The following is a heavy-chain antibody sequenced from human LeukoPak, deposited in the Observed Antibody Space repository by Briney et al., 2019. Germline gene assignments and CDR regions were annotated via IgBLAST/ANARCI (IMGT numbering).Heavy chain of an antibody. CDR1: GDSIGSYF. V-gene: IGHV4-59*01. D-gene: IGHD3-22*01. Sequence: SETLSLTCTVSGDSIGSYFWSWIRQSPGKGLEWIGHIYHSGSTNYNPSLKSRVTISIDTSKNQFSLKLSSVTAADTAVYYCARCVYDSSGYYPGIWFDPWGQGTLVTVSS. J-gene: IGHJ5*02. CDR2: IYHSGST. CDR3: ARCVYDSSGYYPGIWFDP.